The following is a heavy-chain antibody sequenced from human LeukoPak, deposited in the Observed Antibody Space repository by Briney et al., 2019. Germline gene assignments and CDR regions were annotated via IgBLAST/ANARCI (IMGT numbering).Heavy chain of an antibody. CDR3: ARDGRGAEVDF. V-gene: IGHV4-38-2*02. CDR2: LYHSGST. J-gene: IGHJ4*02. D-gene: IGHD3-10*01. Sequence: SETLSLTCAVSGYSISSGYYWGWIRQPPGKGLGWIGSLYHSGSTYYNPSLKSRVTISVDTSKNQFSLKLSSVTAADTAVYYCARDGRGAEVDFWGQGTLVTVSS. CDR1: GYSISSGYY.